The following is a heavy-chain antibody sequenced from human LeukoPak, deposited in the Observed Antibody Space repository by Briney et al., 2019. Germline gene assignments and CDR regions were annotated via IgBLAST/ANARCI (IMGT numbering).Heavy chain of an antibody. CDR2: IYSGGST. Sequence: PGGSLRLSCAASGFTVSSNYMSWVRQAPGKGLEWVSVIYSGGSTYYADSVKGRFTISRDNSKNTLYLQMNSLRAEDTAVYYCARGVNEYYYDSSGYYSGVYFDYWGQGTLVTVSS. CDR3: ARGVNEYYYDSSGYYSGVYFDY. J-gene: IGHJ4*02. CDR1: GFTVSSNY. D-gene: IGHD3-22*01. V-gene: IGHV3-53*01.